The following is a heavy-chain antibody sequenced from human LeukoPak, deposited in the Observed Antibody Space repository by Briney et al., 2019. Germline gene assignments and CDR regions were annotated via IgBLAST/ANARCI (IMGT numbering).Heavy chain of an antibody. J-gene: IGHJ6*02. CDR1: GFTFSSYA. V-gene: IGHV3-23*01. CDR2: HSGSGGST. CDR3: AKDVAAADYYYYGMDV. D-gene: IGHD6-13*01. Sequence: PGGSLRLSCAASGFTFSSYAMSSVRQAPGKGLEWVSAHSGSGGSTYYADSVKGRFTISRDNSKNTLYLQMNSLRAEDTAVYYCAKDVAAADYYYYGMDVWGQGTTVTVSS.